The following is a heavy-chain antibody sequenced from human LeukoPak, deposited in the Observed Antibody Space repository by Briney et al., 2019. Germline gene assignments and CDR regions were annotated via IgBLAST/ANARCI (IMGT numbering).Heavy chain of an antibody. J-gene: IGHJ3*02. CDR2: MKPNSGNT. Sequence: ASVTVSCKASGYTFTSYDINWVRQATGQGLEWMGWMKPNSGNTGYAQKFQGRVTMTRNTSLSTAYMELSSLRSEDTAVYYCARRAIFGVVISDSSARWGAFDIWGQGTMVTVSS. D-gene: IGHD3-3*01. CDR1: GYTFTSYD. V-gene: IGHV1-8*01. CDR3: ARRAIFGVVISDSSARWGAFDI.